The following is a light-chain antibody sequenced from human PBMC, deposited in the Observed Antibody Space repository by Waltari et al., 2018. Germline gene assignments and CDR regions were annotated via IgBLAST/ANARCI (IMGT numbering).Light chain of an antibody. V-gene: IGLV2-14*01. Sequence: QSALTQPASVSGSLGQSITISCTGISSDIGRYNYVSWYQQFPDRAPKLIIYDVTNRPSGVSNRFSGSKSANTASLTISGLQPEDAANYYCASYSPGSTVVFGGGTELTVL. CDR3: ASYSPGSTVV. CDR1: SSDIGRYNY. CDR2: DVT. J-gene: IGLJ3*02.